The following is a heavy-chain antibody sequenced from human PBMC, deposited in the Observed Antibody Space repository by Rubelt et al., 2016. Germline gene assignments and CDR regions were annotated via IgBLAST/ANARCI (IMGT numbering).Heavy chain of an antibody. D-gene: IGHD3-22*01. CDR3: ARGGGGIVAGERMDV. V-gene: IGHV1-46*03. CDR1: GYNFTTYG. Sequence: QVQLVQSGAGVKKPGASMKVSCKASGYNFTTYGIHWVRQAPGQGLEWMGVLNPSGGSTSYAQKFQGRVTMTRDTSMSTFYMELSSLGAEDTAVYYCARGGGGIVAGERMDVWGQGTTVTVSS. CDR2: LNPSGGST. J-gene: IGHJ6*02.